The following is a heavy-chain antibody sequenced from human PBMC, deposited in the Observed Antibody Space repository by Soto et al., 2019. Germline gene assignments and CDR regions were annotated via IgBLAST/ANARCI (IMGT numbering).Heavy chain of an antibody. J-gene: IGHJ4*02. CDR3: ARGDYYGSGSYPDY. Sequence: ASVKVSCKASGYTFTGYYMHWVRQAPGQGLEWMGWINPNSGGTNYAQKFQGWVTMTRDTSISTAYMELSRLRSDDTAVYYCARGDYYGSGSYPDYWGQGTLVTVSS. CDR2: INPNSGGT. CDR1: GYTFTGYY. V-gene: IGHV1-2*04. D-gene: IGHD3-10*01.